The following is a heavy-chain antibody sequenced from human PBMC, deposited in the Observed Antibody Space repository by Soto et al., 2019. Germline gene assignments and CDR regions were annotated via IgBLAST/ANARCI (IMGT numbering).Heavy chain of an antibody. D-gene: IGHD6-6*01. CDR1: GDSVSSNSAA. Sequence: PSQTLSLTCAISGDSVSSNSAAWDWIRQSPSRGLEWLGRTYYRSKWYNDYAVSVKSRITINPDTSKNQFSLQLNSATPEDTAVYYCARARGRAAHTNWFDPWGQGTLVTVSS. CDR2: TYYRSKWYN. V-gene: IGHV6-1*01. CDR3: ARARGRAAHTNWFDP. J-gene: IGHJ5*02.